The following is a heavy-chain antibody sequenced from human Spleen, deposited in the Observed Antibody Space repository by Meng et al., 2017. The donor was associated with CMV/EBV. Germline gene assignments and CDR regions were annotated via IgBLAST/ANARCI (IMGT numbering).Heavy chain of an antibody. CDR2: FYYSAST. J-gene: IGHJ4*02. CDR3: AATSGSLAYFGS. CDR1: GASVSSSTHY. V-gene: IGHV4-39*07. Sequence: SETLSLTCAVSGASVSSSTHYWGWIRQPPGKGLEWIGTFYYSASTYYNPSLKSRITIADDTSKNQFSLKLSSVTAADTAVYYCAATSGSLAYFGSWGQGTLVTVS. D-gene: IGHD5-12*01.